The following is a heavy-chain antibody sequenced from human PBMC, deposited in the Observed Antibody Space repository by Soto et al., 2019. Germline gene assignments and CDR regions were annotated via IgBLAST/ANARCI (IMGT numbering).Heavy chain of an antibody. J-gene: IGHJ3*02. CDR2: IYWDDDK. V-gene: IGHV2-5*02. CDR3: AHSRTPLKIPIDAFDI. D-gene: IGHD2-21*01. Sequence: QITLKESGPTLVKPTQTLTLTCTFSGFSLSTSGVGVGWIRQPPGKALEWLALIYWDDDKRYSPSLKSRLTITKDPSKNQVVLIMTNMDPVDTATYYCAHSRTPLKIPIDAFDIWGQGTMVTVSS. CDR1: GFSLSTSGVG.